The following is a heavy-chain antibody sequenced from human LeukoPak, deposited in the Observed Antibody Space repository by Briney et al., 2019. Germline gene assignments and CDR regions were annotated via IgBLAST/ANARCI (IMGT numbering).Heavy chain of an antibody. CDR1: GFTFSSYE. J-gene: IGHJ4*02. D-gene: IGHD3-22*01. CDR3: ATLRQQTYYYDSSGYYQGVFDY. V-gene: IGHV3-48*03. CDR2: ISSSGSTI. Sequence: GGSLRLSCAASGFTFSSYEMNWVRQAPGKGLEWVSYISSSGSTIYYADSVKGRFTISRDNAKNSLYLQMNSLRAGDTAVYYCATLRQQTYYYDSSGYYQGVFDYWGQGTLVTVSS.